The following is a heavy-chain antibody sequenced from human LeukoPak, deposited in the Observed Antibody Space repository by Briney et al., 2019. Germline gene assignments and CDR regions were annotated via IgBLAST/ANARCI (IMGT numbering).Heavy chain of an antibody. D-gene: IGHD5-18*01. Sequence: GASLILSCAASGFTFSSYGMDWVGQAPGKGLEWVAVIWYDGSNKYYADSVKGRFTIFRDNSKNTRYLQMNSLRAEDTAVYYCARDKSRIQLSSDPRKPYYYYSMDVCGKGTTVTVS. CDR2: IWYDGSNK. CDR3: ARDKSRIQLSSDPRKPYYYYSMDV. J-gene: IGHJ6*03. V-gene: IGHV3-33*01. CDR1: GFTFSSYG.